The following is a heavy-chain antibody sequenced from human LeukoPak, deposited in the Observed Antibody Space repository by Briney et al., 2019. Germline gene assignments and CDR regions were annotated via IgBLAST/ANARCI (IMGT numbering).Heavy chain of an antibody. Sequence: LETLSLTCPVSGGSISSSSYYWGWIRQPPGKGLEWIGSIYYSGNTYYNPSLKSRVTISVDTSKNQFSLKLSSVTAADTAVYYCARLFSSSWYRGAFDLWGQGTMVTVSS. CDR1: GGSISSSSYY. CDR2: IYYSGNT. CDR3: ARLFSSSWYRGAFDL. V-gene: IGHV4-39*01. D-gene: IGHD6-13*01. J-gene: IGHJ3*01.